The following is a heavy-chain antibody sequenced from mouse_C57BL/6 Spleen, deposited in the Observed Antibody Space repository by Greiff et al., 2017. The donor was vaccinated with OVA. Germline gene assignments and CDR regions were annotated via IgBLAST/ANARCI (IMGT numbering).Heavy chain of an antibody. CDR2: IYPGDGDT. CDR1: GYAFSSSW. D-gene: IGHD2-1*01. CDR3: ARTGGNYEFAY. Sequence: VKLLESGPELVKPGASVKISCKASGYAFSSSWMNWVKQRPGKGLEWIGRIYPGDGDTNYNGKFKGKATLTADKSSSTAYMQLSSLTSEDSAVYFCARTGGNYEFAYWGQGTLVTVSA. J-gene: IGHJ3*01. V-gene: IGHV1-82*01.